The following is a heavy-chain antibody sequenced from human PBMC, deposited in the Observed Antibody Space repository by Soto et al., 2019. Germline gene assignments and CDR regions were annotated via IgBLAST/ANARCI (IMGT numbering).Heavy chain of an antibody. J-gene: IGHJ6*03. D-gene: IGHD3-3*01. CDR2: ISGSGGST. Sequence: GGSLRLSCAASGFTFSSYAMSWVRQAPGKGLEWVSAISGSGGSTYYADSVKGRFTISRDNSKNTLYLQMNSLRAEDTAVYYCAISPPYDFWSGSWELIYMDVWGKGTTVTVSS. CDR1: GFTFSSYA. V-gene: IGHV3-23*01. CDR3: AISPPYDFWSGSWELIYMDV.